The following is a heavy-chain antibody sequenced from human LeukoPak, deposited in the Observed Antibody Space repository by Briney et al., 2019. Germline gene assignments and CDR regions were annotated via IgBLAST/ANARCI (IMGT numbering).Heavy chain of an antibody. V-gene: IGHV1-8*01. J-gene: IGHJ6*03. D-gene: IGHD5-18*01. Sequence: ASVKVSCKASGYTFTSYDINWVRQATGQGLEWMGWMNPNSGNTGYAQKFQGRVTMTRNTSISTAYMELSSLRSEDTAVYYCARSGYSYGRYYYMDVWGKGTTVTISS. CDR2: MNPNSGNT. CDR1: GYTFTSYD. CDR3: ARSGYSYGRYYYMDV.